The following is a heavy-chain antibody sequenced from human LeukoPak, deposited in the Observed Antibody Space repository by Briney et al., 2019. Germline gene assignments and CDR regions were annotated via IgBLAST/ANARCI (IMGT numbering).Heavy chain of an antibody. D-gene: IGHD3-22*01. Sequence: PGGSLRLSCAASGFTFSSYAMSWFRQAPGKGLEWVSAISGSGGNTYYAGSVKGRFTLSRDNSKNTLYLQMNSLRAEDTAVYYCAKDVDSSGYYLSFDYWGQGTLVTVSS. J-gene: IGHJ4*02. V-gene: IGHV3-23*01. CDR3: AKDVDSSGYYLSFDY. CDR1: GFTFSSYA. CDR2: ISGSGGNT.